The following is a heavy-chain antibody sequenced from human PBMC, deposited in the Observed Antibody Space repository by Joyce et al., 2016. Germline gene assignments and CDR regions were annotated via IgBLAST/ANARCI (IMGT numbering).Heavy chain of an antibody. Sequence: EVQLVQSGGGLVQPGGSLSLSCAGSGFIFRKYGIDWIRQATGKGLEGVAYIGSSGDVKQYADSGEGRFTIARDNGKNSLYLQMNRLRVEDTAVYYCARDGRSSGGDYWGQGNLVTVSS. CDR1: GFIFRKYG. J-gene: IGHJ4*02. CDR3: ARDGRSSGGDY. V-gene: IGHV3-48*01. D-gene: IGHD6-19*01. CDR2: IGSSGDVK.